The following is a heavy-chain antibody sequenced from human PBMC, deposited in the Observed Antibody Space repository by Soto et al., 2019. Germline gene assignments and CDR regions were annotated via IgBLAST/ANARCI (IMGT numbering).Heavy chain of an antibody. J-gene: IGHJ5*01. CDR2: VGNNGST. V-gene: IGHV4-34*01. Sequence: PSETLSLTCGVSGGSFSGYYWSWIRQSPGKGLEWIGDVGNNGSTNYTPSLTSRITILLDTSKDQFSLRLSSVTAADTALYYCARTTGDPVWFDSWGQGTLVPVSS. D-gene: IGHD1-1*01. CDR3: ARTTGDPVWFDS. CDR1: GGSFSGYY.